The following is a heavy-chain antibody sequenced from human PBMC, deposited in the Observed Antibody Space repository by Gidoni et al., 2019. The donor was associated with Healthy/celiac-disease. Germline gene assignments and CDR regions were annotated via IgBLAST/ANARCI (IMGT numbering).Heavy chain of an antibody. CDR2: INHSGST. D-gene: IGHD2-21*02. CDR3: AGVCGGDCYSYDY. V-gene: IGHV4-34*01. CDR1: GGSFSGYY. J-gene: IGHJ4*02. Sequence: QVQLQPWGAGLLKPSETLSLTCAVYGGSFSGYYWSWIRQPPGKGLEWIGEINHSGSTNYNPSLKSRVTISVDTSKNQFSLKLSSVTAADTAVYYCAGVCGGDCYSYDYWGQGTLVTVSS.